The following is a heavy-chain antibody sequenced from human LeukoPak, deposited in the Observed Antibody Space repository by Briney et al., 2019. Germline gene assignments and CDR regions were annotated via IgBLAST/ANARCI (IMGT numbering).Heavy chain of an antibody. CDR1: GGPTSDYY. J-gene: IGHJ4*02. V-gene: IGHV4-59*01. D-gene: IGHD1-1*01. Sequence: SGTLSLTCTVSGGPTSDYYWSWIRQPPGKGLEWIGYIHDSGRSDYNPSLKSRVSISVDTSKNQLSLKLSSVTAADTAVYYCARAHTNNWHVDYWGQGTLVTVSS. CDR2: IHDSGRS. CDR3: ARAHTNNWHVDY.